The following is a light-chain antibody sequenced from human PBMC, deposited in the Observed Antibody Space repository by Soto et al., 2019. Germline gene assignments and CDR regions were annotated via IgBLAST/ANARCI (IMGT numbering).Light chain of an antibody. V-gene: IGKV1-5*03. CDR2: KTS. CDR3: QQYNHYSSYS. Sequence: DIQMTQSPSTLSASVGDRVTITCRASQSISNWLAWYQQKPVKAPKLLIYKTSNLQSGVPSRFSGSGSGTEFTLTISSLQPDDFATYYCQQYNHYSSYSFGRGTKLEIK. CDR1: QSISNW. J-gene: IGKJ2*01.